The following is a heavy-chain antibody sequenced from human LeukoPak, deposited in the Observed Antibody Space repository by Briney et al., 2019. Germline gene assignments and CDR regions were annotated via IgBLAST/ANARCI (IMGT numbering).Heavy chain of an antibody. J-gene: IGHJ4*02. Sequence: PSETLSLTCTVSGGSISSYYWNWIRQPAGKGLEWVGRIYTSGSTNYNPSLKSRVSMSVDTSKNQFSLKLSSVTAADTAVYYCARDSNPGFDYWGQGTLVTVSS. V-gene: IGHV4-4*07. CDR3: ARDSNPGFDY. CDR1: GGSISSYY. CDR2: IYTSGST. D-gene: IGHD2-2*01.